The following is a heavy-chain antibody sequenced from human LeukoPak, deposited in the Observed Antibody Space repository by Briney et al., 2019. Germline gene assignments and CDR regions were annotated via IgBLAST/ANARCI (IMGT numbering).Heavy chain of an antibody. Sequence: PGGSLRLSCAASGFTFSSFGMHWVRQAPGKGLEWVAFIRYDGSDKYYVDSVKGRFTISRDNSKNTLYLHMNSLRAEDTAMYYCAKDFSIGGSYLAPWGQGTLATVS. D-gene: IGHD3-22*01. CDR2: IRYDGSDK. CDR3: AKDFSIGGSYLAP. V-gene: IGHV3-30*02. J-gene: IGHJ5*02. CDR1: GFTFSSFG.